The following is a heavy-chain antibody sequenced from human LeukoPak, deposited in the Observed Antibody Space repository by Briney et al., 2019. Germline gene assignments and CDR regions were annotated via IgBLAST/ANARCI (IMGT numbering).Heavy chain of an antibody. CDR3: ARESFDFWSGYQYYLDY. CDR2: IYYSGST. CDR1: GDTISSGDYY. V-gene: IGHV4-30-4*08. J-gene: IGHJ4*02. Sequence: SQTLSLTCTVSGDTISSGDYYWSWIRQPPGKGLEWIGYIYYSGSTYYNPSLKSRVTISVDTSKNQFSLKLSSVTAADTAVYYCARESFDFWSGYQYYLDYWGQGTLVTVSS. D-gene: IGHD3-3*01.